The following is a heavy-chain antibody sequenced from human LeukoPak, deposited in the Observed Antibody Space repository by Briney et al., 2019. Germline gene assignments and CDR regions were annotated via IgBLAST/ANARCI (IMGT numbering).Heavy chain of an antibody. D-gene: IGHD3-9*01. CDR2: INPNSGGT. CDR3: ARDIRNFDWLLSDSGAFDI. Sequence: ASVKVSCKASGYTFTGYYMHWVRQAPGQGLEWMGWINPNSGGTNYAQKFQGRVTMTRDTSISTDYLELSSLRSDDTAVYYCARDIRNFDWLLSDSGAFDIWGQGTMVTVSS. V-gene: IGHV1-2*02. CDR1: GYTFTGYY. J-gene: IGHJ3*02.